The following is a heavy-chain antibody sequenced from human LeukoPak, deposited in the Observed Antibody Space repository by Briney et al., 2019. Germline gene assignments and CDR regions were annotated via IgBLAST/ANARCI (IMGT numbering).Heavy chain of an antibody. D-gene: IGHD2/OR15-2a*01. V-gene: IGHV3-21*01. CDR1: GLTFSSYS. J-gene: IGHJ6*03. Sequence: GGSLRLSCAVSGLTFSSYSMNWVRQAPGKGLEWVSSISSSSSYIYYADSVKGRFTISRDNAKNSLYLQMNSLRAEDTAVYYCARSHFYYYYMDVWGKGTTVTISS. CDR2: ISSSSSYI. CDR3: ARSHFYYYYMDV.